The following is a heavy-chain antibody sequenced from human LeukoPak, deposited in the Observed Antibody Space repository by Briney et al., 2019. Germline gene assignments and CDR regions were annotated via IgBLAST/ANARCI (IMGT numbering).Heavy chain of an antibody. V-gene: IGHV3-33*06. Sequence: GRSLRLSCAASGFTFSSFGMHGVRQAPGKGLEWGAVILNDGSHEYYADSEKGRFTISRDNSRNTVYLQMNSLRAEDTAVYYCAKDATEYGDSHFDCWGQGSLVTVSS. J-gene: IGHJ4*02. CDR2: ILNDGSHE. D-gene: IGHD4-17*01. CDR3: AKDATEYGDSHFDC. CDR1: GFTFSSFG.